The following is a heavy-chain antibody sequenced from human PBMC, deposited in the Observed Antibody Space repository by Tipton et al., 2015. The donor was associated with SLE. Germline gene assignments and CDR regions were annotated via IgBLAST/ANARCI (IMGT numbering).Heavy chain of an antibody. Sequence: TLSLTCTVSGDSISSVYWSWIRQPPGKGLEWIGYIYYSGRTNYNPSLRSRSAISVDTSQNQFSLRLTSVTAADTAVYYCARHLGASFDFWGQGILVTVSS. CDR3: ARHLGASFDF. J-gene: IGHJ4*02. CDR2: IYYSGRT. CDR1: GDSISSVY. V-gene: IGHV4-59*12.